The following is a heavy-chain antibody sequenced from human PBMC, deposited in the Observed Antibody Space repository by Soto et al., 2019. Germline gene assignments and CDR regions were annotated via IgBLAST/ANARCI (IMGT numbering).Heavy chain of an antibody. CDR3: AHRRRSSSWYRWDWFDP. D-gene: IGHD6-13*01. J-gene: IGHJ5*02. CDR2: IYWDDDK. CDR1: GFSLSTSGVG. V-gene: IGHV2-5*02. Sequence: QITLKESGPTLVKPTQTLTLTCTFSGFSLSTSGVGVGWIRQPPGKGLDWLALIYWDDDKRYSPSLKSRLTITKDTSKNQVVLTMTNMDPVDTATYYCAHRRRSSSWYRWDWFDPWGQGTLVTVSS.